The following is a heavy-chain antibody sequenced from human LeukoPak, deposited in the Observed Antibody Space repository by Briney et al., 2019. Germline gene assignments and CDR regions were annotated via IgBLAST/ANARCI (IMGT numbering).Heavy chain of an antibody. CDR1: GGSINGYF. D-gene: IGHD1-14*01. J-gene: IGHJ4*02. V-gene: IGHV4-4*07. Sequence: PSETLSLTCTVSGGSINGYFCTWLRQSAGAGLECIGRIHTSGTTYYNPSLKSRVSMSVDTSNNKFSLRLNSVTAAGTAVYYCARDPAGHGRYFDYWGQGALVTVSS. CDR3: ARDPAGHGRYFDY. CDR2: IHTSGTT.